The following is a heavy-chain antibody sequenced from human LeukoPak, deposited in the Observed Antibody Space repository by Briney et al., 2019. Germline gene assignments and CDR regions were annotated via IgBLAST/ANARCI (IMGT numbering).Heavy chain of an antibody. Sequence: PSETLSLTCTVSGDSLSGSSYYWGWICQLPGKGLEWIGSISYSGSTYYNPSLKSRVTMSVDASKNQFSLKVTSVTAADTAVCYCARHLGPWTPGYWSQGTLVTVSS. CDR1: GDSLSGSSYY. CDR3: ARHLGPWTPGY. V-gene: IGHV4-39*01. CDR2: ISYSGST. D-gene: IGHD3/OR15-3a*01. J-gene: IGHJ4*02.